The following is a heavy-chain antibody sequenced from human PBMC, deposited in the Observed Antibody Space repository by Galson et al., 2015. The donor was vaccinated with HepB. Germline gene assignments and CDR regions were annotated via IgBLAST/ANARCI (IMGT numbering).Heavy chain of an antibody. V-gene: IGHV3-30-3*01. D-gene: IGHD4-11*01. CDR2: TSYDGSNK. Sequence: SLRLSCAASGFTFSSYAMHWVRQAPGKGLEWVAVTSYDGSNKYYADSVKGRFTISRDNSKNTLYLQMNSLRAEDTAVYYCAKVVTTAIYFDYWGQGTLVTVSS. J-gene: IGHJ4*02. CDR1: GFTFSSYA. CDR3: AKVVTTAIYFDY.